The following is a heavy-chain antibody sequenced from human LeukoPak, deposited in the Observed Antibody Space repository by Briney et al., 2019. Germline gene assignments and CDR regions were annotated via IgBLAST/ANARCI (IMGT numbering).Heavy chain of an antibody. CDR2: IIPIFGTA. V-gene: IGHV1-69*01. D-gene: IGHD3-10*01. Sequence: ASVEVSCKASGGTFSSYAISWVRQAPGQGLEWMGGIIPIFGTANYAQKFQGRVTITADESTSTAYMELSSLRSEDTAVYYCAREASYYYGSGSYYMFDYWGQGTLVTVSS. CDR1: GGTFSSYA. CDR3: AREASYYYGSGSYYMFDY. J-gene: IGHJ4*02.